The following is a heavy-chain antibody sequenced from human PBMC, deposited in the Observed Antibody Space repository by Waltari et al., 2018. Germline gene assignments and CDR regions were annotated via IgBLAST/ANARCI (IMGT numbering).Heavy chain of an antibody. V-gene: IGHV3-48*01. CDR3: ARVSPVVVITTEGPFDY. D-gene: IGHD3-22*01. Sequence: EVQLVESGGGLVQPGGSLRLSCAASGFTFSSYSMTWVRQAPGKGLEWVSYISSSSSTIYYADSVKGRFTISRDNAKNSLYLQMNSLRAEDTAVYYCARVSPVVVITTEGPFDYWGQGTLVTVSS. J-gene: IGHJ4*02. CDR1: GFTFSSYS. CDR2: ISSSSSTI.